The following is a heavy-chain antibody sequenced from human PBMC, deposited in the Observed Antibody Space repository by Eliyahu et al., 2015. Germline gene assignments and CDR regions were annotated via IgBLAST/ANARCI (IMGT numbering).Heavy chain of an antibody. D-gene: IGHD3-10*01. CDR1: GGTFSSYA. Sequence: QVQLVQSGAEVXXPGXSVXVSXXASGGTFSSYAISWVRQAPGQGLEGMGGIIPIFGTTNYAQKFQGRVTITADEPTSTAYMELSSLRSEDTAVYYCARDGNYSGSSYEYWGQGTLVTVSP. V-gene: IGHV1-69*01. CDR3: ARDGNYSGSSYEY. CDR2: IIPIFGTT. J-gene: IGHJ4*02.